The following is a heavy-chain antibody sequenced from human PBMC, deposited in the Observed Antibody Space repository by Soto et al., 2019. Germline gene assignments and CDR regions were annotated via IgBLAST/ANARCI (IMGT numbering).Heavy chain of an antibody. V-gene: IGHV4-31*03. CDR1: GGSISSGGYY. CDR3: ARDDGGYCSGSSCHSAFDI. Sequence: SETLSLTCTVSGGSISSGGYYWGWIRQHPGKGLEWIGYIYYSGSTYYNPSLKSRVTISVDTSKKQFSLKLSSVTAADTAVYYCARDDGGYCSGSSCHSAFDIWGQGTMVTVSS. CDR2: IYYSGST. J-gene: IGHJ3*02. D-gene: IGHD2-15*01.